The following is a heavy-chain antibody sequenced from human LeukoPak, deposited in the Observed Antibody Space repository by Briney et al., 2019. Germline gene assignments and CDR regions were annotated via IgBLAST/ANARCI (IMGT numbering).Heavy chain of an antibody. Sequence: GGSLRLSCAASGFTFSSYSMNWVRQAPGKGLEWVSSISSSSSYIYYADSVEGRFTISRDNAKNSLYLQMNSLRAEDTAVYYCARVIVVVPAATLSGMDVWGQGTTVTVSS. CDR1: GFTFSSYS. D-gene: IGHD2-2*01. CDR2: ISSSSSYI. CDR3: ARVIVVVPAATLSGMDV. J-gene: IGHJ6*02. V-gene: IGHV3-21*01.